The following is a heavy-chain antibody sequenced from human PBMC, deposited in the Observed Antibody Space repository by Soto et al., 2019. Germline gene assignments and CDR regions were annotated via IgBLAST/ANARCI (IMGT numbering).Heavy chain of an antibody. J-gene: IGHJ5*02. CDR3: ARAVGLRSSSRYVQGFDP. CDR1: GGTFSSYA. D-gene: IGHD6-13*01. V-gene: IGHV1-69*13. Sequence: SVKVSCKASGGTFSSYAISWVRQAPRQGLEWMGGIIPIFGTANYAQKFQGRVTITADESTSTAYMELSSLRSEDTAVYYCARAVGLRSSSRYVQGFDPWGQGTLVTVSS. CDR2: IIPIFGTA.